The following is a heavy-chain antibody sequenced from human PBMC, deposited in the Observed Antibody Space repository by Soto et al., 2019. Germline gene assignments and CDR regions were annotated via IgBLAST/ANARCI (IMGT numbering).Heavy chain of an antibody. J-gene: IGHJ6*02. Sequence: GGSLRLSCAASGFTFSSYEMNWVRQAAGKGLEWVSYISSGGTITYNADSVKGRFTISRDNAKNSLYLQMNSLRAEDTAVYYCARVLIPQRYYYYGMDVWGRGTTVTVSS. D-gene: IGHD1-1*01. CDR2: ISSGGTIT. CDR3: ARVLIPQRYYYYGMDV. CDR1: GFTFSSYE. V-gene: IGHV3-48*03.